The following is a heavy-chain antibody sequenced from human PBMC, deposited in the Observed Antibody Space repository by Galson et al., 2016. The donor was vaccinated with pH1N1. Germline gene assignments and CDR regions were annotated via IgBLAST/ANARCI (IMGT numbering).Heavy chain of an antibody. CDR2: TYYRSKWYN. CDR3: ARDGIAAAGIRRGQYYFDY. CDR1: GDSVSSNSAA. Sequence: CAISGDSVSSNSAAWNWIRQSPSRGLEWLGRTYYRSKWYNDYAVSVKSRITINPDTSKNQFSLQLNSVTPEDTAVYHCARDGIAAAGIRRGQYYFDYWGQGTLVTVSS. V-gene: IGHV6-1*01. J-gene: IGHJ4*02. D-gene: IGHD6-13*01.